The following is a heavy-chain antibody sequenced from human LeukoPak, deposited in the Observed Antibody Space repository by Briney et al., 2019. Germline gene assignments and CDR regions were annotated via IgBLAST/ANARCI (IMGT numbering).Heavy chain of an antibody. CDR2: INGDGSST. CDR1: GFTFSIHW. J-gene: IGHJ4*02. D-gene: IGHD2-8*02. CDR3: ARVTDTWSHFDY. V-gene: IGHV3-74*01. Sequence: GGSLRLSCADAGFTFSIHWMHWVRQAPGKGLVWVSRINGDGSSTSYADSVKGRFTISRDNAKNTLYLQMNSLRAEDTAVYYCARVTDTWSHFDYWGQGTLVTVSS.